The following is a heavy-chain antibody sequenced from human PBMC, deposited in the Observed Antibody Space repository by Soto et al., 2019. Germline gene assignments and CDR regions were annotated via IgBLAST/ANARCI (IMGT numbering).Heavy chain of an antibody. J-gene: IGHJ4*02. CDR2: ISSSSSTI. CDR1: RFTFSSYT. CDR3: ARGRHGDYYFDY. Sequence: EVQLVESGGGLVQAGGSLRLSCVVSRFTFSSYTMNWVRQAPGKGLEWVSSISSSSSTILYADSVKGRFTISRDNAKNSLYLQMNSLRDEDTAVYYCARGRHGDYYFDYWGQGTLVTVSS. D-gene: IGHD4-17*01. V-gene: IGHV3-48*02.